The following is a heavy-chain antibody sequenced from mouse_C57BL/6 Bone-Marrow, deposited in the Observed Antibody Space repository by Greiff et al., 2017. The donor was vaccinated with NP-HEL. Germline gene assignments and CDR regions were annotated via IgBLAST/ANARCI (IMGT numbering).Heavy chain of an antibody. D-gene: IGHD2-5*01. J-gene: IGHJ3*01. Sequence: QVQLQQSGAELVRPGASVTLSCKASGYTFTDYEMHWVKQTPVHGLEWIGAIDPGTGGTAYNQKFKGKAILTADTSSSTAYMELRSLTSEDSAVYYCTRGPYSNSSAYWGQGTLVTVSA. CDR1: GYTFTDYE. CDR2: IDPGTGGT. CDR3: TRGPYSNSSAY. V-gene: IGHV1-15*01.